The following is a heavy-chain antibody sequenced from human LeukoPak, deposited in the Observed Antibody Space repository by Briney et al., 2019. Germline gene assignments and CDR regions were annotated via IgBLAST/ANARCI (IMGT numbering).Heavy chain of an antibody. V-gene: IGHV4-61*08. D-gene: IGHD5-24*01. CDR2: IYYSGST. CDR3: ARRRRDGSGDY. CDR1: GDSISSGDYY. J-gene: IGHJ4*02. Sequence: PSETLSLTCTVSGDSISSGDYYWSWIRQPPGKGLEWIGYIYYSGSTNYNPSLKSRVTISVDTSKNQFSLKLSSVTAADTAVYYCARRRRDGSGDYWGQGTLVTVSS.